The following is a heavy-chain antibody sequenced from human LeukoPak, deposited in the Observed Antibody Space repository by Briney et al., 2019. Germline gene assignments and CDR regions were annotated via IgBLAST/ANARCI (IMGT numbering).Heavy chain of an antibody. CDR3: ARAPTVLVGYCSSSSCQADY. D-gene: IGHD2-2*01. CDR1: GFTFRSYS. J-gene: IGHJ4*02. CDR2: IDPSSTYI. Sequence: GGSLRLSCAASGFTFRSYSMNWVRQAPGKGLEWVSAIDPSSTYIYYADSVKGRFTISRDHAENSLYLQMNSLRVEDTAVYYCARAPTVLVGYCSSSSCQADYWGQGTLVTVSS. V-gene: IGHV3-21*01.